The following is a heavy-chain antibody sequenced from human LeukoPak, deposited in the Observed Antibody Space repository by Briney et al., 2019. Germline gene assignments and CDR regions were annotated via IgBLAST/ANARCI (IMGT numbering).Heavy chain of an antibody. D-gene: IGHD3-22*01. CDR1: GFTFNNYA. CDR3: ARDPYDSSGSYYAAFDI. J-gene: IGHJ3*02. Sequence: LAGGSLRLSCAASGFTFNNYAMSWVRQAPGKGLEWVSAISGSGASTYYADSVKGRFTISRDNSKNTLYLQMNNLRVEDTAVYYCARDPYDSSGSYYAAFDIWGQGTMVAVSS. V-gene: IGHV3-23*01. CDR2: ISGSGAST.